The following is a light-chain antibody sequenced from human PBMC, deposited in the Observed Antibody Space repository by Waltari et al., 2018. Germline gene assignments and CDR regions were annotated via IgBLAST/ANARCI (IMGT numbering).Light chain of an antibody. Sequence: VLTQSPGTLSVSPGERVTLSCRDSQSVSRTLAWYQQKPGQAPRLLIYDASTRATGIPDRFSGSGSGTDFSLTISRLEPEDFAVYYCQKYGTLPATFGQGTKVEIK. V-gene: IGKV3-20*01. J-gene: IGKJ1*01. CDR2: DAS. CDR3: QKYGTLPAT. CDR1: QSVSRT.